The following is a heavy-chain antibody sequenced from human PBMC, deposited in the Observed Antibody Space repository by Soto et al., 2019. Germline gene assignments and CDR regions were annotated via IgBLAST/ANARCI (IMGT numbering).Heavy chain of an antibody. D-gene: IGHD3-16*01. CDR2: IDPSDSYT. CDR3: ARLGWGSYYYYGMDG. V-gene: IGHV5-10-1*01. CDR1: GYSFTSYG. J-gene: IGHJ6*02. Sequence: PGESLKISCKGSGYSFTSYGISWVRQMPGKGLEWMGRIDPSDSYTNYSPSFQGHVTISADKSISTAYLQWSSLKASDTAMYYCARLGWGSYYYYGMDGWGQGTTVTVSS.